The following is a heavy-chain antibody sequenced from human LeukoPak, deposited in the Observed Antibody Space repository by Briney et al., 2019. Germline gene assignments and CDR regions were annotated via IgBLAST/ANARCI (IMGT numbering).Heavy chain of an antibody. J-gene: IGHJ4*02. Sequence: GGSLRLSCAASGFTFSSYGMHWVRQAPGKGLEWVAFIRYDGSNKYYADSLKGRFTISRDNSKNTLYLQMNSLIPEDTAVYYCARQYISGQWYFDYWGQGTLVTVSS. CDR3: ARQYISGQWYFDY. V-gene: IGHV3-30*02. CDR1: GFTFSSYG. D-gene: IGHD5-18*01. CDR2: IRYDGSNK.